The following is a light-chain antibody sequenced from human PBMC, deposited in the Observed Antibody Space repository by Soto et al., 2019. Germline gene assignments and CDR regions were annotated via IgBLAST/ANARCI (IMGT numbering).Light chain of an antibody. V-gene: IGKV3-20*01. J-gene: IGKJ1*01. CDR2: GAS. CDR3: QQYGDSPRT. Sequence: EIVLTQSPGTLSLSPGEGATLSCRASQSVISNFLAWYQQKTGQSPRLLIYGASKRATGIPDRFSGSGSGTDFTLTISRLEPEDFEVYYCQQYGDSPRTFGQGNKVEIK. CDR1: QSVISNF.